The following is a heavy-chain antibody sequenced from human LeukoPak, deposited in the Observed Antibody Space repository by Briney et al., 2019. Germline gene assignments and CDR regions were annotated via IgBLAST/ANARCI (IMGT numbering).Heavy chain of an antibody. Sequence: PGGSLRLSCAVSGFAFGSEAMSWVRQSPAGGLEWVASISPGGGTTYYADYVKGRFTISRDNSKNSLFVQMNSLRGEDTAVYYCARFPGYASGSHFLDYWGQGTLVTVSS. CDR3: ARFPGYASGSHFLDY. V-gene: IGHV3-23*01. CDR2: ISPGGGTT. D-gene: IGHD3-10*01. J-gene: IGHJ4*02. CDR1: GFAFGSEA.